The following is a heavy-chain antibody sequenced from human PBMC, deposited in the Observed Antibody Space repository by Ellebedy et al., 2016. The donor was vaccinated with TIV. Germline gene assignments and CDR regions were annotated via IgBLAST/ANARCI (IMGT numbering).Heavy chain of an antibody. D-gene: IGHD6-6*01. Sequence: GESLKISXAASGFTFSSYGMHWVRQAPGKGLVWVSRITSDGSSTSYADSVKGRFTISRDDAKKSLYLQMNSLRADDTAVYYCARDLADSSGSYGMDVWGQGTTVTVSS. CDR3: ARDLADSSGSYGMDV. CDR2: ITSDGSST. V-gene: IGHV3-74*01. J-gene: IGHJ6*02. CDR1: GFTFSSYG.